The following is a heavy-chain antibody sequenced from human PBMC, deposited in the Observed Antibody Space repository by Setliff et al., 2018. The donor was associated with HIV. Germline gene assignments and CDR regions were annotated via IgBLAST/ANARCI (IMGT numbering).Heavy chain of an antibody. CDR2: IVDSGST. Sequence: SETLSLTCTVSGGSITGHYWTWIRQSPEKGLEWIGEIVDSGSTNYSPSLKSRVTVSLDTSKKQFSLRLNSVTAADTGVYYCARAPSCADSWCYMYYYYYYGMDVWGLGTTVTVSS. CDR1: GGSITGHY. CDR3: ARAPSCADSWCYMYYYYYYGMDV. D-gene: IGHD2-8*01. J-gene: IGHJ6*02. V-gene: IGHV4-59*11.